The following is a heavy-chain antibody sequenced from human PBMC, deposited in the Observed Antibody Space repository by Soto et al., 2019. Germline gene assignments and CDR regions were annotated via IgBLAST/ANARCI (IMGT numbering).Heavy chain of an antibody. Sequence: WGSLRLSCAASGFTFRNSWMHWVRQAPGKGLVWVSRINNDGTNTDYADSVRGRFTISRDNSKNTLYLQMNSLRAEDTAVYYCANSEYSRYKNIDVWGQGTTVTVSS. V-gene: IGHV3-74*01. D-gene: IGHD5-18*01. CDR2: INNDGTNT. CDR1: GFTFRNSW. J-gene: IGHJ6*02. CDR3: ANSEYSRYKNIDV.